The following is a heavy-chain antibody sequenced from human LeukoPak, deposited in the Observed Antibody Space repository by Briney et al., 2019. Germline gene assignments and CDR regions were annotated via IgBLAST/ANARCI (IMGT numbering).Heavy chain of an antibody. V-gene: IGHV3-64*01. J-gene: IGHJ4*02. CDR2: ISTNGGST. D-gene: IGHD6-13*01. CDR3: AGGSSWYRGIDY. Sequence: GGSLTRSCAASGFTFSSYAMYWVRQAIGKEMEYVSAISTNGGSTYYANSVKGRFTISRDNSKNTLYLQMGSLRAEDMGVYYCAGGSSWYRGIDYWGQGTLVTVSS. CDR1: GFTFSSYA.